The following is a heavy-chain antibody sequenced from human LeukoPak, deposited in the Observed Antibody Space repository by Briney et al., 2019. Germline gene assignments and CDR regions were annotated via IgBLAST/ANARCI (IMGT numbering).Heavy chain of an antibody. D-gene: IGHD5-18*01. V-gene: IGHV1-69*05. CDR2: IIPIFGTA. CDR1: GGTFSSYA. J-gene: IGHJ6*04. CDR3: ARGWVKAMVTLGMDV. Sequence: SVKVSCKASGGTFSSYAISWVRQAPGQGLEWMGGIIPIFGTANYAQKFQGRVTITTDESTSTAYMELSSLRSEDTAVYYCARGWVKAMVTLGMDVWGKGTTVTVSS.